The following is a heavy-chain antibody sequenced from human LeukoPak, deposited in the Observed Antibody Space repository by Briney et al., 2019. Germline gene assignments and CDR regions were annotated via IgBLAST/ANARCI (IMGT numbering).Heavy chain of an antibody. CDR1: GGFISSYY. CDR3: ASGEPQFDY. V-gene: IGHV4-59*01. D-gene: IGHD1-14*01. CDR2: IYYSGST. Sequence: SETLSLTCTVSGGFISSYYWSWIRQPPGKGLEWIGYIYYSGSTNYNPSLKSRVTISVDTSKNQFSLKLSSVTAADTAVYYCASGEPQFDYWGQGTLVTVSS. J-gene: IGHJ4*02.